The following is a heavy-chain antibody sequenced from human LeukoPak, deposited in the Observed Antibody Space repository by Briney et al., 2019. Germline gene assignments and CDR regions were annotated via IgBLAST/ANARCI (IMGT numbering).Heavy chain of an antibody. CDR1: GGSISSYY. CDR2: IYYSGST. D-gene: IGHD1-26*01. V-gene: IGHV4-59*08. J-gene: IGHJ4*02. CDR3: ARHGASGSYLYYFDY. Sequence: PSETLSLTCTVSGGSISSYYWSWIRQPPGKGLEWFGHIYYSGSTNYNPSLKSRLTISVDTSKNQFSLKLSSVTAADTAVYFCARHGASGSYLYYFDYWGQGTLVTVSS.